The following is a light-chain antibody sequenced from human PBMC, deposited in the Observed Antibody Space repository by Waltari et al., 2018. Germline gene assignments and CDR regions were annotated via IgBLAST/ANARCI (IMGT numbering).Light chain of an antibody. Sequence: HLTQSPSSLSASVGARVTITCRARQVIAYFLAWYLQKPVQAPKLLIYGASTLQTGVPSRFSGSGFGTDFSLTISSLQPEDFATYCCQQRNSYVPFGGGTKVEIK. CDR1: QVIAYF. V-gene: IGKV1-9*01. CDR3: QQRNSYVP. J-gene: IGKJ4*01. CDR2: GAS.